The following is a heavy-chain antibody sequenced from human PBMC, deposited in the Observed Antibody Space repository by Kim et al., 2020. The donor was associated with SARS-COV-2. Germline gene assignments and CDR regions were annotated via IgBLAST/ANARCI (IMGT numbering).Heavy chain of an antibody. Sequence: GGSLRLSCAASGFTFSSYAMSWVRQAPGKGLEWVSAISGSGGSTYYADSVKGRFTISRDNSKNTLYLQMNSLRAEDTAVYYCAKDRGELVVVAATQGWFDPWGQGTLVTVSS. CDR3: AKDRGELVVVAATQGWFDP. D-gene: IGHD2-15*01. CDR1: GFTFSSYA. CDR2: ISGSGGST. V-gene: IGHV3-23*01. J-gene: IGHJ5*02.